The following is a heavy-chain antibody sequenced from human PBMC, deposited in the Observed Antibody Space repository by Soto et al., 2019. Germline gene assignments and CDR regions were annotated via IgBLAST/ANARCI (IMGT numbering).Heavy chain of an antibody. CDR2: INPNSGGT. D-gene: IGHD6-19*01. CDR3: ARVRGSLYSSGWHYFDY. V-gene: IGHV1-2*02. J-gene: IGHJ4*01. CDR1: GYTFTGYY. Sequence: ASVKVSCKASGYTFTGYYMHWVRQAPGQGLEWMGWINPNSGGTNYAQKFQGRVTMTSDTSISTAYMELSRLRSDDTAVYYCARVRGSLYSSGWHYFDYWGHGTLVTVSS.